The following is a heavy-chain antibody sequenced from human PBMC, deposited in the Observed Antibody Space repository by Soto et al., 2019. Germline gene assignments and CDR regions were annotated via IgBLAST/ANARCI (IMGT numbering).Heavy chain of an antibody. CDR2: ISCDGSNK. D-gene: IGHD3-3*01. CDR1: GFTFSSYA. CDR3: ARHKRDLRFLEWSYYFDY. V-gene: IGHV3-30-3*01. Sequence: QVQLVESGGGVVQPGRSLRLSCAASGFTFSSYAMHWVRQAPGKGLEWVAVISCDGSNKYYADSVKGGFSISRDNSKNTLYLQMISLRAEDTAVYYCARHKRDLRFLEWSYYFDYWGQGTLVTVSS. J-gene: IGHJ4*02.